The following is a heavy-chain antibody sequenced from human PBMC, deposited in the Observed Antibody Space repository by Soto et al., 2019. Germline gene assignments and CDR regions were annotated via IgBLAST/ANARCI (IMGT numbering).Heavy chain of an antibody. D-gene: IGHD3-3*01. CDR2: IYHSGST. J-gene: IGHJ6*02. Sequence: SDTLSLTCAVSGYSIRSGYYWGWIRQPPGEGLECIGSIYHSGSTYDNPSLKSRVTISVETSKNQFSLKLSSVTAADTAVYYCARGFGVVTNYYYYGMDVWGQGTTVT. CDR3: ARGFGVVTNYYYYGMDV. CDR1: GYSIRSGYY. V-gene: IGHV4-38-2*01.